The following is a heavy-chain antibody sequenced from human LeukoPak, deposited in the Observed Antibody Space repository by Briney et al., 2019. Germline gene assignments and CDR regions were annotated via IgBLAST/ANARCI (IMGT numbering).Heavy chain of an antibody. D-gene: IGHD5-12*01. CDR1: GGSISSYY. CDR3: ARGGRWLRNWFDP. Sequence: SETLSLTCTVSGGSISSYYWSWIRQPPGKGLEWIGYIYYSGSTNYNPSLKSRVTISVDTSKNQFSLKLSSVTAADTAVYYCARGGRWLRNWFDPWGQGTLVTVSS. V-gene: IGHV4-59*01. J-gene: IGHJ5*02. CDR2: IYYSGST.